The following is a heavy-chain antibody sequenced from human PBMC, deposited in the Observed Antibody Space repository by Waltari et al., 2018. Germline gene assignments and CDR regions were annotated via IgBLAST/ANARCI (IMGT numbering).Heavy chain of an antibody. V-gene: IGHV3-74*01. CDR1: GFSFGSYW. CDR2: MDKDGADI. J-gene: IGHJ5*02. CDR3: TRDTPHAWFNP. Sequence: EVQLVQSGGGLVQPGGSLRLPCVGSGFSFGSYWMHWVRQTPGKGLVGVSRMDKDGADIKYADFVEGRFTVSRDNAKNTLSLQMNSLRTEDTAVYYCTRDTPHAWFNPWGQGTLVTVSS.